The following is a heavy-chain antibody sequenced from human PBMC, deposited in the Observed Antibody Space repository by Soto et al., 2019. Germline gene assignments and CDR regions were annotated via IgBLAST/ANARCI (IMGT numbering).Heavy chain of an antibody. CDR2: ISSSSSTI. CDR3: ARDLRWEAAADPTFDY. J-gene: IGHJ4*02. Sequence: PGGSLRLSCASSGFPFSSYSMNWVRQAPGKGLEWVSYISSSSSTIYYADSVKGRFTISRDNAKNSLYLQMNSLRAEDTAVYYCARDLRWEAAADPTFDYWGQGTLVTVSS. V-gene: IGHV3-48*01. CDR1: GFPFSSYS. D-gene: IGHD6-13*01.